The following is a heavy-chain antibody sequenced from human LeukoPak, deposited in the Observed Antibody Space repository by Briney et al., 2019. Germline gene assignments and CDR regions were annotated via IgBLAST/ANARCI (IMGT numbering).Heavy chain of an antibody. V-gene: IGHV3-23*01. CDR3: AKVLVGATSRFDY. Sequence: PGGSLRLSCAASGFTFNSYAMSWVRQAPGKGLEWVSAISGSGGSTYYADSVKGRFTISRDNSKNTLYLQMNSLRAEDTAIYYCAKVLVGATSRFDYWGQGTLVTVSS. D-gene: IGHD1-26*01. J-gene: IGHJ4*02. CDR2: ISGSGGST. CDR1: GFTFNSYA.